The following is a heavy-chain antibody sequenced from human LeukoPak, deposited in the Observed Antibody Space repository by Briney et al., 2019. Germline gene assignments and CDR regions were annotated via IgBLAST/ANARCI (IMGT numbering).Heavy chain of an antibody. Sequence: GGSLTLSCAASGFTFSNAWMSWVRQAPGKGLEWVGRIKSKTDGGTTDYAAPVKGRFTISRDDSKNTLYLQMNSLKTEDTAVYYCTTPPRRIAAAGTYFDYWGQGTLVTVSS. CDR1: GFTFSNAW. D-gene: IGHD6-13*01. CDR2: IKSKTDGGTT. J-gene: IGHJ4*02. V-gene: IGHV3-15*01. CDR3: TTPPRRIAAAGTYFDY.